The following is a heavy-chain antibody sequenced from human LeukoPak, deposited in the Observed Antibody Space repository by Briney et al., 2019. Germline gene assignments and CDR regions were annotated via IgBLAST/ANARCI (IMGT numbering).Heavy chain of an antibody. D-gene: IGHD3-10*01. CDR2: IYSGGST. CDR1: GFTFSSYS. V-gene: IGHV3-66*01. CDR3: ARAPPPMVRGVMEFDY. Sequence: GGSLRLSCAASGFTFSSYSLNWVRQAPGKGLEWVSVIYSGGSTYYADSVKGRFTISRDNSKNTLYLQMNSLRAEDTAVYYCARAPPPMVRGVMEFDYWGQGTLVTVSS. J-gene: IGHJ4*02.